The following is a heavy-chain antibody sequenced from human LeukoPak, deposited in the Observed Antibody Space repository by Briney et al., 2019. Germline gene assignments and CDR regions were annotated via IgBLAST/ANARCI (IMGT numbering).Heavy chain of an antibody. CDR1: GDSMRGYY. D-gene: IGHD1-26*01. V-gene: IGHV4-59*08. CDR2: IYTTGMT. Sequence: SETLSLTCTVSGDSMRGYYWSWIRQPPGKGLEWIGYIYTTGMTDYNPSLNSRVTISLDSSKNQFSLELYSVTAADTAVYYCARHRGGRFSGSYCDYWGQGMLVTVSS. CDR3: ARHRGGRFSGSYCDY. J-gene: IGHJ4*02.